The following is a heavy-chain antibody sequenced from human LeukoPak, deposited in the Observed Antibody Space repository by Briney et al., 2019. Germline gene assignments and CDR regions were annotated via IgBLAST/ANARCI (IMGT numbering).Heavy chain of an antibody. Sequence: ASVKVSCKASGYTFTSYYMHWVRQAPGQGLEWMGIINPSGGSTSYAQKFQGRVTMTRDMSTSTVYMELSRLRSEDTAVYYCASYRKVPAAILNVYWGQGTLVTVSS. CDR1: GYTFTSYY. CDR3: ASYRKVPAAILNVY. CDR2: INPSGGST. J-gene: IGHJ4*02. D-gene: IGHD2-2*02. V-gene: IGHV1-46*01.